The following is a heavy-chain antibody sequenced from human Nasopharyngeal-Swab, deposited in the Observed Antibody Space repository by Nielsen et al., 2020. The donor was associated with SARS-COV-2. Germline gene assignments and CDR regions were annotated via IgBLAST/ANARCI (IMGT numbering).Heavy chain of an antibody. J-gene: IGHJ5*02. CDR1: GGSFSGYY. D-gene: IGHD3-10*01. V-gene: IGHV4-34*01. CDR3: ARRGVYYGSGSYQPGRNWFDP. Sequence: GSLRLSCAVYGGSFSGYYWSWIRQPPGKGLEWIGEINHSGSTNYNPSLKSRVTISVDTSKNQFPLKLSSVTAADTAVYYCARRGVYYGSGSYQPGRNWFDPWGQGTLVTVSS. CDR2: INHSGST.